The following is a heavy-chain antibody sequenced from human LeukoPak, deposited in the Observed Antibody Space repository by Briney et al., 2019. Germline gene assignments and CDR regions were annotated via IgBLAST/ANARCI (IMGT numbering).Heavy chain of an antibody. D-gene: IGHD2-2*01. CDR3: AKDPYGTRYFDY. J-gene: IGHJ4*02. V-gene: IGHV3-23*01. CDR1: GFTFSSHA. CDR2: LSGSGYNT. Sequence: GGSLTLSCPASGFTFSSHALSWVRQAPGEGLEWVSSLSGSGYNTYYADSVKGRFTISRDNSKNTVYLQMNSLRAEDTAVYYCAKDPYGTRYFDYWGQGTLVTVSS.